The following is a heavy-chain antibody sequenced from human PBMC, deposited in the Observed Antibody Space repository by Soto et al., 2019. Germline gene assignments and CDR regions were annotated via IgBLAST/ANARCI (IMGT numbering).Heavy chain of an antibody. CDR3: ARVGGWGSFFSDY. Sequence: PSETLSLTCAVSGGSISSSNWWSWVRQPPGKGLEWIGEIYHSGSTNYNPSLRSRVTISVDKSKNQFSLKLSSVTAADTAVYYSARVGGWGSFFSDYGGQGTLVT. CDR1: GGSISSSNW. V-gene: IGHV4-4*02. D-gene: IGHD3-10*01. J-gene: IGHJ4*02. CDR2: IYHSGST.